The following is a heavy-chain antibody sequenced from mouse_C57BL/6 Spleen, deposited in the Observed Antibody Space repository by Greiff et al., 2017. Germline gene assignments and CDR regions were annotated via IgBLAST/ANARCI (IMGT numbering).Heavy chain of an antibody. CDR3: ARDYYYGSATQFAY. CDR2: IWTGGGT. Sequence: QVQLQQSGPGLVAPSQSLSITCTVSGFSLTSYAISWVRQPPGKGLEWLGVIWTGGGTNYNSALKSRLSISKDNSKSQVFLKMNSLQTDDTARYYCARDYYYGSATQFAYWGQGTLVTVSA. CDR1: GFSLTSYA. J-gene: IGHJ3*01. V-gene: IGHV2-9-1*01. D-gene: IGHD1-1*01.